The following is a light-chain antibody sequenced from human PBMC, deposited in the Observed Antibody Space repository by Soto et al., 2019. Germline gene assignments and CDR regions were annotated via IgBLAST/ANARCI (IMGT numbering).Light chain of an antibody. CDR1: QTVRNNY. J-gene: IGKJ1*01. V-gene: IGKV3-20*01. CDR3: QQYGSSPVT. CDR2: GAS. Sequence: FVLTQSPGTLSLSPWERATLSCRASQTVRNNYLAWYQQKPGQAPRLLIYGASSRATGIPDRFSGSGSGTDFTLTISRLEPEDFAVYYCQQYGSSPVTFGQGTKVDIK.